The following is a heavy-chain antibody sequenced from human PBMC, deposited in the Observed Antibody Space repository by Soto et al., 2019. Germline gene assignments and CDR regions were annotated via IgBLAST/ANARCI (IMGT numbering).Heavy chain of an antibody. J-gene: IGHJ3*01. D-gene: IGHD2-15*01. CDR2: IKSKAGGGAI. V-gene: IGHV3-15*07. CDR3: TTDGYFGRVVVAFHF. CDR1: GFTFSDAW. Sequence: EVQLVESGGGLVKPGGSLRLSCAASGFTFSDAWMNWVRQAPGKGLEWVGRIKSKAGGGAIDYAAPVKGSLTISRDDSKGTLYLQINSLKTEDIAAYYCTTDGYFGRVVVAFHFWGQGTMITVSS.